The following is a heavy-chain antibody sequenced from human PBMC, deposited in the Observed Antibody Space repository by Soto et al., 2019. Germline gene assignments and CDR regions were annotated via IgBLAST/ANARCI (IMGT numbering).Heavy chain of an antibody. V-gene: IGHV1-69*13. J-gene: IGHJ6*02. CDR1: GGTFSSYA. CDR2: IIPIFGTA. D-gene: IGHD5-18*01. Sequence: SVKVSYKASGGTFSSYAISWVRQAPGQGLEWMGGIIPIFGTANYAQKFQGRVTITADESTSTAYMELSSLRSGDTAVYYCAFTWIQRSYYGMDVWGQGTTVTVSS. CDR3: AFTWIQRSYYGMDV.